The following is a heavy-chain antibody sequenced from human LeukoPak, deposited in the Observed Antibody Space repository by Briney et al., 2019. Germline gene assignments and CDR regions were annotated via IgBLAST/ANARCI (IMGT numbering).Heavy chain of an antibody. V-gene: IGHV4-39*02. CDR2: IFYTGNT. Sequence: SETRSLTCTVSGGSITSSNFYWGWIRQPPGKGLEWIGSIFYTGNTYYQPSLRGRLSISLDTSKNLFSLRLNSVTAADTAVYYCARSVPGYGMDVWGQGTTVTVSS. CDR1: GGSITSSNFY. J-gene: IGHJ6*02. D-gene: IGHD2-2*01. CDR3: ARSVPGYGMDV.